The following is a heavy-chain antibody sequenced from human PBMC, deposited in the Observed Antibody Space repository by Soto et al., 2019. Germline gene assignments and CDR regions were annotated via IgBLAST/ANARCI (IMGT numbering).Heavy chain of an antibody. V-gene: IGHV3-23*01. J-gene: IGHJ6*02. Sequence: GGSLRLSCAASGFTFSSYAMSWVRQAPGKGLEWVSAISGSGGSTYYADSVKGRFTISRDNSKNTLYLQMNSLRAEDTAVYYCARSYGSGSYYRRGMDVWGQGTTVTVSS. CDR2: ISGSGGST. CDR1: GFTFSSYA. CDR3: ARSYGSGSYYRRGMDV. D-gene: IGHD3-10*01.